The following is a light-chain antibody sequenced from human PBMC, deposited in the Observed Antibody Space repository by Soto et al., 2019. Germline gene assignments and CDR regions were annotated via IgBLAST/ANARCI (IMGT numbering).Light chain of an antibody. V-gene: IGKV1-33*01. Sequence: DIQLTQSPSSLSASVGDRVTITCQASQDIKNFLNWYQQKPGKAPKLLIYDGSSLETGFPSRFSGSGSGTDFTFAISSLQPEDIATYYCQQYDDLPYTFGQGTKLEI. CDR2: DGS. CDR3: QQYDDLPYT. J-gene: IGKJ2*01. CDR1: QDIKNF.